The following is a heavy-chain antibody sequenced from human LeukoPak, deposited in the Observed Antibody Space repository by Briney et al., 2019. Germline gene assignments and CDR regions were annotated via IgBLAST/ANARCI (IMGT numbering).Heavy chain of an antibody. D-gene: IGHD6-19*01. Sequence: PSQTLSLTCAVSGGSISSGCYSWSWIRQPPGKGLEWIGYIYYSGSTNYNPSLKSRVTISVDTSKNQFSLKLSSVTAADTAVYYCARGSSGWYIKPIDYWGQGTLVTVSS. CDR1: GGSISSGCYS. CDR3: ARGSSGWYIKPIDY. V-gene: IGHV4-30-4*07. CDR2: IYYSGST. J-gene: IGHJ4*02.